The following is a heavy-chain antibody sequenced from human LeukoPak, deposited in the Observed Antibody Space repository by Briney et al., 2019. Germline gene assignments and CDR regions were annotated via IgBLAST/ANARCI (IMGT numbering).Heavy chain of an antibody. V-gene: IGHV3-7*03. CDR3: ARGGGLDV. CDR2: INHNGNVN. Sequence: GGSLRLFCAASGFTFSSYWRNWARQAPGKGLEWVASINHNGNVNYYVDSVKGRFTISRDNAKNSLYLQMSNLRAEDTAVYFCARGGGLDVWGQGATVTVSS. CDR1: GFTFSSYW. J-gene: IGHJ6*02. D-gene: IGHD3-16*01.